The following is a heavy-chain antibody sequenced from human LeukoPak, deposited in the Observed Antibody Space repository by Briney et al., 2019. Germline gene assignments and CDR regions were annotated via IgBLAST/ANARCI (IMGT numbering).Heavy chain of an antibody. CDR2: INTNTGNP. D-gene: IGHD2-8*01. CDR3: ASFFCTSGLCYYLDY. Sequence: ASVKVSCKASGYTFTSNALGWVRQAPGQGLGWMGWINTNTGNPTYAQGFTGRFVFSLDTSDNTAYLQISSLQAEDTAVYYCASFFCTSGLCYYLDYWGQGTLVTVSS. CDR1: GYTFTSNA. J-gene: IGHJ4*02. V-gene: IGHV7-4-1*02.